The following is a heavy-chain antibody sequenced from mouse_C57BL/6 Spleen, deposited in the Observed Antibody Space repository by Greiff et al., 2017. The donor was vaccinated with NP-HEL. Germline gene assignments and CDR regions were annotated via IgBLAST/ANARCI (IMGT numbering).Heavy chain of an antibody. CDR3: ARDSSGYGTWFAY. CDR2: ISDGGSYT. V-gene: IGHV5-4*01. Sequence: DVKLVESGGGLVKPGGSLKLSCAASGFTFSSYAMSWVRQTPEKRLEWVATISDGGSYTYYPDNVKGRFTISRDNAKNNLYLQMSHLKSEDTAMYYCARDSSGYGTWFAYWGQGTLVTVSA. D-gene: IGHD3-2*02. J-gene: IGHJ3*01. CDR1: GFTFSSYA.